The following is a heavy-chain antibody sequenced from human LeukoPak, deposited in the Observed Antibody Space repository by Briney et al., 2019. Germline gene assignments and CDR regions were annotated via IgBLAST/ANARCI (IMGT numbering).Heavy chain of an antibody. CDR1: GFTFSSDA. V-gene: IGHV3-23*01. Sequence: GGSLRLSCAASGFTFSSDAMSWVRQAPGKGLEWVSAIRANAGSTYYADSVKGRFTISRDSSKNTLYLQMNSLRAEDTAVYYCAKNYGDYVSSRFDCWGQGTLVTVSS. D-gene: IGHD4-17*01. J-gene: IGHJ4*02. CDR3: AKNYGDYVSSRFDC. CDR2: IRANAGST.